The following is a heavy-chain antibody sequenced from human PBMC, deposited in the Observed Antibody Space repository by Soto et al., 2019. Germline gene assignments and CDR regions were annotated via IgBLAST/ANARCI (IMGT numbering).Heavy chain of an antibody. J-gene: IGHJ4*02. V-gene: IGHV3-30*18. Sequence: QVQLVESGGGVVQPGRSLRLSCAASGFTFSSYGMHWVRQAPGKGLEWVAVISYDGSNKYYADSVQGRFTISRDNSKNTLYLQMNSLRAEDTAVYYWAKGAGVVREIDYWGQGTLVTVSS. CDR3: AKGAGVVREIDY. D-gene: IGHD2-21*01. CDR1: GFTFSSYG. CDR2: ISYDGSNK.